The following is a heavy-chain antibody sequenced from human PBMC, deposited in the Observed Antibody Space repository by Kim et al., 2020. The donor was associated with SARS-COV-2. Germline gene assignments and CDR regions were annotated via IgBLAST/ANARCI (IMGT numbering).Heavy chain of an antibody. V-gene: IGHV3-21*01. CDR3: ARGGSGSLIRRAPFDF. CDR1: GFTFSTYD. D-gene: IGHD1-26*01. Sequence: GGSLRLSCATSGFTFSTYDMNWVRQAPGKGLEGVSSISTTSAYIYYAASIKGRFTVSRDNAKNSLYLQMDSLIGEDTAVYYCARGGSGSLIRRAPFDFWGQGTLVTVSS. J-gene: IGHJ4*02. CDR2: ISTTSAYI.